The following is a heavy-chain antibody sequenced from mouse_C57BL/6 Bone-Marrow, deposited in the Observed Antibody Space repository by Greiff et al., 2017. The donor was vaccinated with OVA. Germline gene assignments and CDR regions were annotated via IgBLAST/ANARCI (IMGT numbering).Heavy chain of an antibody. CDR1: GYAFTNYL. D-gene: IGHD1-1*01. Sequence: VQLQQSGAALVRPGTSVQVSCKASGYAFTNYLIEWVKQRPGQGLEWIGVINPGSGGTNYNEKFKGKATLTADKSSSTAYMQLSSLTSEDSAVYFCAREVLRGYYFDYWGQGTTLTVSS. V-gene: IGHV1-54*01. CDR2: INPGSGGT. CDR3: AREVLRGYYFDY. J-gene: IGHJ2*01.